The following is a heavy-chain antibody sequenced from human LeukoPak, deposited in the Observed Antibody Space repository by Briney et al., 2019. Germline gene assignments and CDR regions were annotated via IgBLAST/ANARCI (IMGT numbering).Heavy chain of an antibody. CDR2: IKQDGSEK. V-gene: IGHV3-7*01. Sequence: GGSLRLSCAASGFTFSSYWMSWVRQAPGKGLEWVANIKQDGSEKYYVDSVKGRFTISRDNAKNSLYLQMNSLRAEDTAVYYCARWGNIAAATPGDYWGQGTLVTVSS. CDR1: GFTFSSYW. CDR3: ARWGNIAAATPGDY. D-gene: IGHD6-13*01. J-gene: IGHJ4*02.